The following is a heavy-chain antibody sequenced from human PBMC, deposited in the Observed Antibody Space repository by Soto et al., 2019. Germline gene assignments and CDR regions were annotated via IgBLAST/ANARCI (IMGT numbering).Heavy chain of an antibody. D-gene: IGHD1-26*01. Sequence: EVQLVESGGGLVQPGKSLRLSCEGSGFTFDDYAMHWVRQRPGKGLEWVAGVSWNSGDIAYANSVRGRFTISRYNPNNSLQLQTNRPNSEDTALYDCAKDTPAWLVGTPPLTGNSGLGPLVTCS. CDR3: AKDTPAWLVGTPPLTGN. CDR1: GFTFDDYA. V-gene: IGHV3-9*01. CDR2: VSWNSGDI. J-gene: IGHJ4*02.